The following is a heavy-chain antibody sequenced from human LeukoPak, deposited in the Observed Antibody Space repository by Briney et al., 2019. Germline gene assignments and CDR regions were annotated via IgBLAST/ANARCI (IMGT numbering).Heavy chain of an antibody. CDR3: AKVMPPGRIRFYSYYMDV. J-gene: IGHJ6*03. CDR2: INTDGSST. Sequence: GGSLRLSCAASGFTFSSYWMHWVRQAPGKGLVWVSRINTDGSSTSYADSVKGRFTISRDKSKNTLSLQMNGLRVEDTAVYYCAKVMPPGRIRFYSYYMDVWGKGTTVSVS. V-gene: IGHV3-74*01. CDR1: GFTFSSYW. D-gene: IGHD2-15*01.